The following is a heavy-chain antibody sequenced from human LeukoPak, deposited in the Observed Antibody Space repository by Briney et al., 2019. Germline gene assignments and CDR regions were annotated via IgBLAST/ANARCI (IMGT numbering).Heavy chain of an antibody. CDR1: GFTFSDYY. V-gene: IGHV3-11*06. J-gene: IGHJ6*04. CDR3: ARAFNYYYYGMDV. Sequence: GGSLRLSCAASGFTFSDYYMSWIRQAPGKGLEWVSYISSSSSYTNYADSVKGRFTISRDNDKNSLYLQMNSLRAEDTAVYYCARAFNYYYYGMDVWGKGTTVTVSS. CDR2: ISSSSSYT.